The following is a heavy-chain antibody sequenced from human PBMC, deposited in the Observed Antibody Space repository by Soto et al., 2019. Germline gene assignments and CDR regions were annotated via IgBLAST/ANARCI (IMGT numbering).Heavy chain of an antibody. V-gene: IGHV3-11*05. CDR2: ISSSTSHT. J-gene: IGHJ4*02. Sequence: QVQLVESGGGLVKPGGSLRLSCAVSGFTFSDYFMTWIRQAPGKGLEWVSYISSSTSHTNYADSVKGRFTISRDNSKNSLFRQMNSLRAEDPAVYYCARGRGAAADYFDFWGQGTLVTVSS. D-gene: IGHD6-13*01. CDR1: GFTFSDYF. CDR3: ARGRGAAADYFDF.